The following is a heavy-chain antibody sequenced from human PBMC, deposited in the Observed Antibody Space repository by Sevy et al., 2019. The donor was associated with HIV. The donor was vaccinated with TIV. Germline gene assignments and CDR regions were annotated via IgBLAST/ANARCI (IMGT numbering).Heavy chain of an antibody. CDR3: AKTLGAIASPFDY. CDR2: ISNSGDRT. D-gene: IGHD7-27*01. CDR1: GFSFNTYA. J-gene: IGHJ4*02. V-gene: IGHV3-23*01. Sequence: GGSLRLSCAASGFSFNTYAMTWVRQAPGKGLEWASVISNSGDRTYYADSVKRRFTISRDNSKNTLYLQMISLRAEDTAVYYCAKTLGAIASPFDYRGQGTLVTVSS.